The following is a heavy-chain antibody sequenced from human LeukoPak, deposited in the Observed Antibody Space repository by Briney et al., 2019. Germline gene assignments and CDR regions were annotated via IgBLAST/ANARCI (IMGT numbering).Heavy chain of an antibody. D-gene: IGHD3-10*01. Sequence: PSETLSLTCTVSGXSITNYYWSWIRQSPGKGLEWIVHMYYGGSTKYNPSFKSRVTMSVDTSKNQSSLSLTSVTAADSAIYYCASIYYYGSGSHFGNWGQGALVTVSS. CDR2: MYYGGST. V-gene: IGHV4-59*08. CDR1: GXSITNYY. J-gene: IGHJ4*02. CDR3: ASIYYYGSGSHFGN.